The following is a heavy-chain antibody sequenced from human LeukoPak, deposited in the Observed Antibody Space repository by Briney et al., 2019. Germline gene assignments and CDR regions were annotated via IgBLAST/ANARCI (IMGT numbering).Heavy chain of an antibody. CDR3: AKAITGVVIRNDAFDI. V-gene: IGHV3-9*01. CDR1: GFTFDDYA. D-gene: IGHD3-22*01. CDR2: ISWNSDSV. Sequence: AGGSLRLSCAASGFTFDDYAMHWVRQAPGKGLDWVSGISWNSDSVGYADSVKGRFTISRDNAKNSLYLQMNSLRAEDTALYYCAKAITGVVIRNDAFDIWGQGTMVTVSS. J-gene: IGHJ3*02.